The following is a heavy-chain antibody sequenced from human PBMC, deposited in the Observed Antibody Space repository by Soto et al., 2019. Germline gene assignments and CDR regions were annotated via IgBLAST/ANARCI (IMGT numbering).Heavy chain of an antibody. Sequence: QVQLQQWGAGLLKPSETLSLTCAVYGGSFSGYYWSWIRQPPGKGLEWIGEINHSGSTNYNPSLKSRVTISVDTSKNQFALKLSSVTAADTAVYYCARGTLTMTTVTSLDYWGQGTLVTVSS. V-gene: IGHV4-34*01. CDR1: GGSFSGYY. J-gene: IGHJ4*02. D-gene: IGHD4-4*01. CDR3: ARGTLTMTTVTSLDY. CDR2: INHSGST.